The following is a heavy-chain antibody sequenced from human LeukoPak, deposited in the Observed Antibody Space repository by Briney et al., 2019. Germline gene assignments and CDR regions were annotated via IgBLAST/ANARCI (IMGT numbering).Heavy chain of an antibody. J-gene: IGHJ4*02. CDR2: IYTRRST. Sequence: SEPLSLTCTVSGGSISSYYWSWIRRPAGKGLEWIGRIYTRRSTNYNPSLKSRVNMSVDTSKNQFSLKLSSVTAADTAVYYCARLIAASPDYYFDYWGQGTLVTVSS. D-gene: IGHD6-6*01. CDR1: GGSISSYY. CDR3: ARLIAASPDYYFDY. V-gene: IGHV4-4*07.